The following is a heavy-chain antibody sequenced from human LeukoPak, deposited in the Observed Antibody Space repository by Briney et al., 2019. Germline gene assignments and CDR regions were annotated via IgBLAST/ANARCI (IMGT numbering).Heavy chain of an antibody. CDR1: GGSFSGYY. D-gene: IGHD1-1*01. CDR3: ARVSWFPGTSYYYMDV. J-gene: IGHJ6*03. V-gene: IGHV4-34*01. Sequence: SETLSLTCAVYGGSFSGYYWSWIRQPPGKGLEWIGEINHSGSTNYNPSLKSRVTISVDTSKNQFSLKLSSVTAADTAVYYCARVSWFPGTSYYYMDVWGKGATVTVSS. CDR2: INHSGST.